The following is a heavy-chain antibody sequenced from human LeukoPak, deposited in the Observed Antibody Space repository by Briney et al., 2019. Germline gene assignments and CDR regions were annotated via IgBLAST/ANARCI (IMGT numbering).Heavy chain of an antibody. CDR1: GFTFSTYW. CDR3: ARDGDIYYYYYYMDV. J-gene: IGHJ6*03. D-gene: IGHD2-15*01. Sequence: GRSLRLSCVGSGFTFSTYWMHCVRQDPGKGLVWVARINSDGSSTGYVDSVKGRFTISRDNAKSTVYLQMNSLRAEDTAVYYCARDGDIYYYYYYMDVWGKGTTVTVSS. CDR2: INSDGSST. V-gene: IGHV3-74*01.